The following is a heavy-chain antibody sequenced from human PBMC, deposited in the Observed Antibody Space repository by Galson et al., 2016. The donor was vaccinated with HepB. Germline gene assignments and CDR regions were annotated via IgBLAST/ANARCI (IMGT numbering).Heavy chain of an antibody. CDR1: GFTFSKYG. J-gene: IGHJ6*02. CDR2: IWYDGSNQ. D-gene: IGHD2-2*01. CDR3: ARPSAYCSSSACSGARPLHLYYYYGLNA. V-gene: IGHV3-33*01. Sequence: SLRLSCAASGFTFSKYGMHWVRQAPGKGLEWVAVIWYDGSNQYYADSVKGRFTISRDNSKNTPYLQMNSLRAEDTAVYYCARPSAYCSSSACSGARPLHLYYYYGLNAWGQGTTVTVSS.